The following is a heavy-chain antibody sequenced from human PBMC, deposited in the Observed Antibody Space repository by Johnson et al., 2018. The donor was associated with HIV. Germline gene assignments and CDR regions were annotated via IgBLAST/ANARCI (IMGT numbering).Heavy chain of an antibody. CDR3: ARVRGYSYVLDAFDI. CDR2: INWNGGST. V-gene: IGHV3-20*04. CDR1: GFTFSSFA. J-gene: IGHJ3*02. Sequence: VQLVESGGGVVQPGRSLRLSCAASGFTFSSFAMHWVRLAPGKGLEWVSGINWNGGSTGYADSVKGRFTISRDNAKNSLYLQLNSLRAEDTALYYCARVRGYSYVLDAFDIWGQGTMVTVSS. D-gene: IGHD5-18*01.